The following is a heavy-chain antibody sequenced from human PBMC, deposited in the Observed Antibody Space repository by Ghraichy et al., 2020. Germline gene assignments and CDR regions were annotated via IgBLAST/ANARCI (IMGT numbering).Heavy chain of an antibody. J-gene: IGHJ6*03. D-gene: IGHD5-12*01. CDR3: ARGIAGWLRYYYYYYMDV. Sequence: SETLSLTCAVYGGSFSGYYWSWIRQPPGKGLEWIGEINHSGSTNYNPSLKSRVTISVDTSKNQFSLKLSSVTAADTAVYYCARGIAGWLRYYYYYYMDVWGKGTTVTVSS. CDR2: INHSGST. CDR1: GGSFSGYY. V-gene: IGHV4-34*01.